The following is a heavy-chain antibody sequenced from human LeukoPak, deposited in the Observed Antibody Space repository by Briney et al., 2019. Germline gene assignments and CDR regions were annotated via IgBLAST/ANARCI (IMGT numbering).Heavy chain of an antibody. D-gene: IGHD6-19*01. J-gene: IGHJ4*02. CDR1: GFTFSNYN. CDR3: AKTALAVAGIVPVESELDY. Sequence: PGGSLRLSCAASGFTFSNYNMNWVRQAPGKGLEWVSSISGGSTYIYYADSVKGRFTISRDNSKNTLYLQMNSLRAEDTAVYYCAKTALAVAGIVPVESELDYWGQGTLVTVSS. CDR2: ISGGSTYI. V-gene: IGHV3-21*04.